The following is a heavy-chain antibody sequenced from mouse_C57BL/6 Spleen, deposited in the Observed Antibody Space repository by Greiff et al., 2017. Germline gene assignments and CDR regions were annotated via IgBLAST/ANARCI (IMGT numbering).Heavy chain of an antibody. V-gene: IGHV14-2*01. Sequence: VQLNHSFSSLLPPGGLVKLSCTASGFNIKDYYMHWVKQRTEQGLEWIGRIDPEDGETKYAPKFQGKATITADTSSNTAYLQLSSLTSEDTAVYYCAFYDGYPAYWGQGTLVTVSA. CDR1: GFNIKDYY. CDR3: AFYDGYPAY. J-gene: IGHJ3*01. CDR2: IDPEDGET. D-gene: IGHD2-3*01.